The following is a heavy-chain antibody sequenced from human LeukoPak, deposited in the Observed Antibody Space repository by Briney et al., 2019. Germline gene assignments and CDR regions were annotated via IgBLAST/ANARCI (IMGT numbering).Heavy chain of an antibody. Sequence: GGSLRLSCAASGFTFSSYAMSWVRQAPGEGLEWVSAISGSGGSTYYADSVKGRFTLSRDNSKNTLYLQVNSLRAEDTAVYYCAQAVSPRTVTPAWRGYYYYYMDVSGTGTTVSLSS. V-gene: IGHV3-23*01. CDR2: ISGSGGST. CDR1: GFTFSSYA. D-gene: IGHD4-17*01. J-gene: IGHJ6*03. CDR3: AQAVSPRTVTPAWRGYYYYYMDV.